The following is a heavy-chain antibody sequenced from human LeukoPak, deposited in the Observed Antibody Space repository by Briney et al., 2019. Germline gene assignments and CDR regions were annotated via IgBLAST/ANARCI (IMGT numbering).Heavy chain of an antibody. CDR1: GNSLSETS. Sequence: AASVKVSCQVSGNSLSETSIHWVRQAPGQWLEWMGGFDSEDGEPIFAQRFQGRFSMTEDTSADTAYMELSSLRPEDTAVYYCATTDKWEPLDYWGQGTLVTVSS. V-gene: IGHV1-24*01. D-gene: IGHD1-26*01. J-gene: IGHJ4*02. CDR3: ATTDKWEPLDY. CDR2: FDSEDGEP.